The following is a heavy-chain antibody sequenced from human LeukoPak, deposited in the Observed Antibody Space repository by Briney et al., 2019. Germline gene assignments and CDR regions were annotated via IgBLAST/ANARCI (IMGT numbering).Heavy chain of an antibody. D-gene: IGHD1-26*01. Sequence: ASVKVSCKSSGYTFTGYYMHWARQAPGQGLEWMGWINPNSGGTNYAQKFQGRVTMTRDTSTSTAYMELSRLRSDDTAVYYCARGRPGEYSGSNWGQGTLVTVSS. J-gene: IGHJ4*02. CDR2: INPNSGGT. CDR3: ARGRPGEYSGSN. V-gene: IGHV1-2*02. CDR1: GYTFTGYY.